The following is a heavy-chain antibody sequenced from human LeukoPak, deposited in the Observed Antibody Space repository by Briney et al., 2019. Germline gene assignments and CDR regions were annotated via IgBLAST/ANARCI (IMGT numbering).Heavy chain of an antibody. V-gene: IGHV3-23*01. D-gene: IGHD6-25*01. Sequence: GGSLRLSCAASGFTFSSYAMSWVRQAPGKGLEWVSAISGSGGSTYYADSVKGRFTISRDNSKNTLYLQMNSLRAEDTAVYYCARAHVAAGLAFDIWGQGTLVTVSS. CDR2: ISGSGGST. CDR3: ARAHVAAGLAFDI. CDR1: GFTFSSYA. J-gene: IGHJ3*02.